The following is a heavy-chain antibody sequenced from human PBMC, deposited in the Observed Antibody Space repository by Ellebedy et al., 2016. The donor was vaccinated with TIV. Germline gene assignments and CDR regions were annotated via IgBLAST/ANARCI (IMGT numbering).Heavy chain of an antibody. CDR1: DASISSGGYY. Sequence: SETLSLXCAVSDASISSGGYYWTWIRQHPGKGLEWIGYIFDSGSAYYNPSLQSRVTISADTSKKQFSLKLTSVTAADTAVYFCARERDYHMDVWGKGTTVTVSS. CDR2: IFDSGSA. CDR3: ARERDYHMDV. V-gene: IGHV4-31*11. J-gene: IGHJ6*03.